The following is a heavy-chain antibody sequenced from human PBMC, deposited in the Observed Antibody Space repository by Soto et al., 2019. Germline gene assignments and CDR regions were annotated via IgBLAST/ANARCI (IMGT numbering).Heavy chain of an antibody. Sequence: SETLSLTCRVSGGSIRGINYCWVWIRQPPGEALEWIGTVCYSGTSYFTPSLKSRVTTSVDTSKNQFSLSLRSVTAADTSTYFFTVRDEVTSYFINHWGRGTRVTVSS. CDR2: VCYSGTS. V-gene: IGHV4-39*01. CDR3: TVRDEVTSYFINH. D-gene: IGHD2-21*02. CDR1: GGSIRGINYC. J-gene: IGHJ5*02.